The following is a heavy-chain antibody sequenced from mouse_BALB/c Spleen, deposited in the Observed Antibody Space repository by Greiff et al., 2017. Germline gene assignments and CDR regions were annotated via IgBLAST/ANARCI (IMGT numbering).Heavy chain of an antibody. CDR1: GFTFSSYA. Sequence: EVMLVESGGGLVKPGGSLKLSCAASGFTFSSYAMSWVRQTPEKRLEWVATISSGGSYTYYPDSVKGRFTISRDNAKNTLYLQMSSLRSEDTAMYYCARHLDSSGYGFAYWGQGTLVTVSA. CDR2: ISSGGSYT. V-gene: IGHV5-9-3*01. D-gene: IGHD3-2*01. CDR3: ARHLDSSGYGFAY. J-gene: IGHJ3*01.